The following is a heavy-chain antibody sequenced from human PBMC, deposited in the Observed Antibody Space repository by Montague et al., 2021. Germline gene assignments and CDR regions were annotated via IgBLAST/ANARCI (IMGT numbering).Heavy chain of an antibody. Sequence: SETLSLTCTVSGGSISGYWSWIRQLPGKGLEWLGYIYYTGTTKYNPSLRSRVTISVDTSKNQFSLKLSSVTAADTAVYYCARVDDHGHSDYWGQGTLVTVSP. CDR2: IYYTGTT. CDR3: ARVDDHGHSDY. CDR1: GGSISGY. D-gene: IGHD1-1*01. J-gene: IGHJ4*02. V-gene: IGHV4-59*12.